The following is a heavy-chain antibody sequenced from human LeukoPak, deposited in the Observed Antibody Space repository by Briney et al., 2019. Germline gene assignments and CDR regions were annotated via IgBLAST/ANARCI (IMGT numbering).Heavy chain of an antibody. D-gene: IGHD6-25*01. V-gene: IGHV3-21*01. CDR3: ARLEWGSAGSGSFDH. CDR1: GFTFSSYS. Sequence: GGSLRLSCAASGFTFSSYSMNWVRQSPGKGLECVSSISSSSSYIFYADSVKGRFTISSDNAKNSLYLQMNSLRAEDTAVYYCARLEWGSAGSGSFDHWGHGTLVTVSS. CDR2: ISSSSSYI. J-gene: IGHJ4*01.